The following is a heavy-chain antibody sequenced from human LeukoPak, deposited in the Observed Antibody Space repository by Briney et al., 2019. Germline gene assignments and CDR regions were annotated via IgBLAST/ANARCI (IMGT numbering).Heavy chain of an antibody. V-gene: IGHV3-33*01. Sequence: GESLRLSCAASGFSLSYYGMHWVRQAPGKGLEWVAVMWSDGFTAYYADSVKGRFTISRDGSESTVYLQMNSLRPEDTALYYCARGDGYNFGDSWGQGTLVTVSS. CDR1: GFSLSYYG. J-gene: IGHJ4*02. CDR3: ARGDGYNFGDS. CDR2: MWSDGFTA. D-gene: IGHD5-24*01.